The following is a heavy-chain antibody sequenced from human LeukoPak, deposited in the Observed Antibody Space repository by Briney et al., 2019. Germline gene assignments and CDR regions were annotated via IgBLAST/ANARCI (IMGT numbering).Heavy chain of an antibody. CDR1: GYRFTNHW. J-gene: IGHJ4*02. Sequence: GESLKISCKASGYRFTNHWIAWVRQMPGKGLELMGSIYPGDSDTRYSPSFQGQITISADRSVATAYLQWSSLKASDTAIYYCARQGVYFSDSSAFYHWGQGTPITVSS. D-gene: IGHD3-22*01. CDR2: IYPGDSDT. V-gene: IGHV5-51*01. CDR3: ARQGVYFSDSSAFYH.